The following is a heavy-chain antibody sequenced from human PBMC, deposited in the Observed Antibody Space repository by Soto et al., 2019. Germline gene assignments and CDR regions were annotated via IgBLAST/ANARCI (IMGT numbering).Heavy chain of an antibody. V-gene: IGHV1-18*01. CDR1: GYTFTSYG. D-gene: IGHD1-1*01. CDR2: ISAYNGNT. J-gene: IGHJ3*02. CDR3: ARDGLGDGRTNRGSGAFDI. Sequence: ASVKVSCKASGYTFTSYGISWVRQAPGQGLEWMGWISAYNGNTNYAQKLQGRVTMTTDTSTSTAYMELRSLRSDDTAVYYCARDGLGDGRTNRGSGAFDIWGKGTMVTVSS.